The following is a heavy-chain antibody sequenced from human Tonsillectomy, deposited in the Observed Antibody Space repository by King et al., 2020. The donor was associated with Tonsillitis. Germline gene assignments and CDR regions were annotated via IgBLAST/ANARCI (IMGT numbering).Heavy chain of an antibody. CDR3: GGATTVVPAVNY. V-gene: IGHV3-30-3*01. Sequence: VQLVESGGGVVQPGRSLRLSCAASGFTFSGYAMHWVRQAPGKGLEWGAVISYDGSQKYYADSVKGRYTISRDNSKNTLFLQMNSLRAEDTAVYYSGGATTVVPAVNYWGQGTLVTDSS. J-gene: IGHJ4*02. CDR1: GFTFSGYA. D-gene: IGHD4-23*01. CDR2: ISYDGSQK.